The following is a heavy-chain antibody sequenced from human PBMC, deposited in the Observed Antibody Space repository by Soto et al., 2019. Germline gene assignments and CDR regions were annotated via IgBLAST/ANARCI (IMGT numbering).Heavy chain of an antibody. CDR3: AHRLYASSDDAFDI. CDR1: GFSLTTSGVG. D-gene: IGHD6-6*01. V-gene: IGHV2-5*02. J-gene: IGHJ3*02. CDR2: IYWDDEK. Sequence: QITLKESGPTLVKPTQTLTLTCTFSGFSLTTSGVGVGWIRQPPGKALEWLALIYWDDEKRYSPSLQSRLTITKDTSKNQVDLTVTNMNPADTGTDCCAHRLYASSDDAFDIWGQGTMVYVSS.